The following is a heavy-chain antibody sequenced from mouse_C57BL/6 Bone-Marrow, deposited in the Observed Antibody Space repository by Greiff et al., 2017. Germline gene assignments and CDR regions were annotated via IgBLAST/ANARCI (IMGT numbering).Heavy chain of an antibody. CDR1: GYSFTDYN. CDR3: ARWAHCYGTDYFDY. CDR2: INPNYGTT. V-gene: IGHV1-39*01. Sequence: EVHLVESGPELVKPGASVKISCKASGYSFTDYNMNWVKQSNGKSLEWIGVINPNYGTTSYNQKFKGKATLTVDQSSSTAYMQLNSLTSEDSAVYYCARWAHCYGTDYFDYWGQGTTLTVSS. J-gene: IGHJ2*01. D-gene: IGHD1-1*01.